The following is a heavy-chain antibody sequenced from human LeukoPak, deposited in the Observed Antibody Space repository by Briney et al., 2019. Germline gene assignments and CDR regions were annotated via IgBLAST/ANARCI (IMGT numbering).Heavy chain of an antibody. Sequence: SETLSLTCAVYGGSFSGYYWDWIRQPPGKGLEWIGSIYHSGSTYYNPSLKSRVTISVDTSKNQFSLKLSSVTAADTAVYYCAKRYCSSTTCYDDRGAFDYWGQGTLVTVSS. CDR2: IYHSGST. D-gene: IGHD2-2*01. CDR1: GGSFSGYY. CDR3: AKRYCSSTTCYDDRGAFDY. J-gene: IGHJ4*02. V-gene: IGHV4-38-2*01.